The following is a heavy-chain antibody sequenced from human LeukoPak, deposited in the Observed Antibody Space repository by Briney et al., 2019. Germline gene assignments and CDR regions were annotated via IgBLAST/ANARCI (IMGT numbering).Heavy chain of an antibody. CDR1: GYTFTSYG. Sequence: ASVKVSCKASGYTFTSYGISWVRQAPGQGLEWMGWISAYNGNTNYAQKLQGRVTMTTDTSTSTAYMELRSLRSDDTAVYYCARAILDYSSGWYYFDYWGQGTLVTVSS. CDR2: ISAYNGNT. V-gene: IGHV1-18*01. D-gene: IGHD6-19*01. J-gene: IGHJ4*02. CDR3: ARAILDYSSGWYYFDY.